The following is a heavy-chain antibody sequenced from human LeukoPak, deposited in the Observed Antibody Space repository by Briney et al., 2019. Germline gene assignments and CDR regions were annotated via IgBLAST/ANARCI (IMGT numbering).Heavy chain of an antibody. Sequence: ASVKVSCKASGYTFTSYGISWVRQAPGQGLEWMGSISAYNGNTKYAQKFQDRVTMTTDTSTSTAYMELRSPRSDDTAVYYCARDQYDSVWGSYRPYFDYWGQGTQVTVSS. CDR3: ARDQYDSVWGSYRPYFDY. D-gene: IGHD3-16*02. CDR1: GYTFTSYG. V-gene: IGHV1-18*01. CDR2: ISAYNGNT. J-gene: IGHJ4*02.